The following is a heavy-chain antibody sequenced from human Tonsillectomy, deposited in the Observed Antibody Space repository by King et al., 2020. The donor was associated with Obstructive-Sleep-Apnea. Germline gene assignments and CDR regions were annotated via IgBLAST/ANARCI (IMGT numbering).Heavy chain of an antibody. V-gene: IGHV4-59*08. CDR2: ISYRGST. D-gene: IGHD3-22*01. J-gene: IGHJ3*02. Sequence: VQLQESGPGLVKPSETLSLTCTVSGGSIRSYYWSWIRQPPGKGLEYIGYISYRGSTNYNPSLKSRVTMSVDTSKNQISLKQSSVSAADTAVYYCARHLYSSGYSGAFDIWGQGTMVTVSS. CDR3: ARHLYSSGYSGAFDI. CDR1: GGSIRSYY.